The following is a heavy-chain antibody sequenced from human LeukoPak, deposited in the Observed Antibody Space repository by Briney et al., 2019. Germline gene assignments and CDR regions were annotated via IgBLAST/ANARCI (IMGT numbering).Heavy chain of an antibody. V-gene: IGHV4-4*07. CDR2: MYSSGSA. Sequence: SETLSLTCTVSGGSISSYYWSWIRQPAGRGLEWVGRMYSSGSADYNPSLKSRVTISVDKSKNQFSLKLSAVTAADSAVYYCARDPSHSRGWFDSWGQGTLVTVSS. CDR3: ARDPSHSRGWFDS. J-gene: IGHJ5*01. CDR1: GGSISSYY. D-gene: IGHD6-19*01.